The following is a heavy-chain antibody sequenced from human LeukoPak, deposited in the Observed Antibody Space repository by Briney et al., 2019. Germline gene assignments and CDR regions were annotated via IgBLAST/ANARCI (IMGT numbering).Heavy chain of an antibody. CDR1: GFAFSDYD. J-gene: IGHJ4*02. Sequence: GGSLRLSCAASGFAFSDYDMSWIRQAPGKGLEWVSYISTTSSYTNYPDSVKGRFTISRDNAKNALYLQMNSLRAEDTAVYYCARPLDTYSSSSLNFDYWGQGTLVTVSS. V-gene: IGHV3-11*06. CDR2: ISTTSSYT. CDR3: ARPLDTYSSSSLNFDY. D-gene: IGHD6-13*01.